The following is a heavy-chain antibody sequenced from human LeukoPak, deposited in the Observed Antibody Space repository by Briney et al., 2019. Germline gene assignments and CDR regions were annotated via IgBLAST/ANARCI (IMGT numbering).Heavy chain of an antibody. Sequence: PSETLSLTCTVSGGSISSYYWGWVRQPAGRGLEWIGRIYTTGKTDYNPSLKSRLTMSVDTSKRQFSLNLTSVTAADTAIYYCARHGYTASHYFLDYWSQGTLVTVSS. CDR1: GGSISSYY. D-gene: IGHD3-16*01. CDR2: IYTTGKT. J-gene: IGHJ4*02. V-gene: IGHV4-4*07. CDR3: ARHGYTASHYFLDY.